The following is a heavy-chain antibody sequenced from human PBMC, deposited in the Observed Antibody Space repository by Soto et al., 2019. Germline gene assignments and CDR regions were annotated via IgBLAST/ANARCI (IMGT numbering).Heavy chain of an antibody. CDR1: GGTFSSYA. Sequence: SVKVSCKASGGTFSSYAISWVRQAPGQGLEWMGGIIPIFGTANYAQKFQGRVTITADESTSTAYMELSSLRSEDTAVYYCARVPKIPDYQGTPPTHPTCFDPWGQGTRVTVSS. CDR3: ARVPKIPDYQGTPPTHPTCFDP. V-gene: IGHV1-69*13. CDR2: IIPIFGTA. J-gene: IGHJ5*02. D-gene: IGHD3-16*01.